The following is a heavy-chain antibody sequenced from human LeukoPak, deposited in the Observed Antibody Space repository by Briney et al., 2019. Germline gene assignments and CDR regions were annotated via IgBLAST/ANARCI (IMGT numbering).Heavy chain of an antibody. CDR2: IYSGGST. V-gene: IGHV3-66*01. D-gene: IGHD6-13*01. CDR1: GFTVSSNY. CDR3: ARNPGYSSSWLREYYFDY. Sequence: GGSLRLSCAASGFTVSSNYMSWVRQAPGKGVEWVSVIYSGGSTYYADSVKGRFTISRDNSKNTLCLQMNSLRAEDTAVYYCARNPGYSSSWLREYYFDYWGQGTQVTVSS. J-gene: IGHJ4*02.